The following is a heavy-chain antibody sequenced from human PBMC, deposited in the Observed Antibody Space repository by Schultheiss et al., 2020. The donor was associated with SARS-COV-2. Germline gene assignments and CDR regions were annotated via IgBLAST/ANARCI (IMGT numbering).Heavy chain of an antibody. D-gene: IGHD2-15*01. CDR1: GFTFSSYA. Sequence: GESLKISCAASGFTFSSYAMHWVRQAPGKGLEWVAVISYDGSNKYYADSVKGRFTISRDNSKNTLYLQMNSLRAEDTAIYYCAKDGGFCSGGICYSEYYDSLGVDYWGQGTLVTVSS. J-gene: IGHJ4*02. CDR3: AKDGGFCSGGICYSEYYDSLGVDY. V-gene: IGHV3-30-3*01. CDR2: ISYDGSNK.